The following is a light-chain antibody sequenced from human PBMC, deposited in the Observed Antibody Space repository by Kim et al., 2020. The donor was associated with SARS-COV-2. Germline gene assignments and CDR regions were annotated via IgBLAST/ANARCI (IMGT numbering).Light chain of an antibody. Sequence: SPGERATLSCRASQSVSSNLVWYQQKPGQAPRLLIYGASTRATGIPARFSGSGSGTEFTLTISSLQSEDFAVYYCQQYNNWPPRYTFGQGTKLEI. CDR3: QQYNNWPPRYT. V-gene: IGKV3-15*01. CDR1: QSVSSN. CDR2: GAS. J-gene: IGKJ2*01.